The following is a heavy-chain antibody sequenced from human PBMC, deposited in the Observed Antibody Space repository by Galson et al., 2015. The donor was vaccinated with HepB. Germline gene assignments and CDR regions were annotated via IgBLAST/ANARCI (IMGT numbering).Heavy chain of an antibody. Sequence: LSLTCNVSGGSIRSYYWSWIRQPPGKGLEWIGYFYYSGSPNYSPSLKSRVTISVDTSKNQFSLKLSSVTAADTAVYYCARFNYEEIFDIWGQGTLVTVSS. J-gene: IGHJ3*02. CDR3: ARFNYEEIFDI. D-gene: IGHD4-11*01. V-gene: IGHV4-59*01. CDR1: GGSIRSYY. CDR2: FYYSGSP.